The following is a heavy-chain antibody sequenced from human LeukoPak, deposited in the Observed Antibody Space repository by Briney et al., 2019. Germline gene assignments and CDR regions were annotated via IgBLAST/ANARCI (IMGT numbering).Heavy chain of an antibody. V-gene: IGHV3-43*02. J-gene: IGHJ4*02. CDR2: ISADGGST. CDR1: GCTFSNYA. CDR3: AKESGKFDY. Sequence: PRGSLTLSCAASGCTFSNYAMSWVRQAPGKGLEWVSLISADGGSTFSAGSVKGRFSISRDNSKNSLYLQMNSLRSEDTATYYCAKESGKFDYWGQGTLVAVSS.